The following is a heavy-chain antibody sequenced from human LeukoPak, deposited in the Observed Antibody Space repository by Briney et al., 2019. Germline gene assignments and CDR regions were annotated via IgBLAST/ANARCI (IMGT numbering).Heavy chain of an antibody. CDR3: ARSPSYSYGVDY. Sequence: SETLSLTCTVSGGSISTYYWSWIRQPPGKGLEWIGYVYYTGSTNYNPSLKSRVTMSVDTSKIQFSLKLSSVTAADTAVYYCARSPSYSYGVDYWGQGTLVTVSS. D-gene: IGHD5-18*01. V-gene: IGHV4-59*01. J-gene: IGHJ4*02. CDR2: VYYTGST. CDR1: GGSISTYY.